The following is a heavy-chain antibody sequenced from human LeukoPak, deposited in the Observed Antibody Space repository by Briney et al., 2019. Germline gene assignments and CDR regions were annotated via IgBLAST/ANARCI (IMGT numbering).Heavy chain of an antibody. CDR2: ISSSSSYI. CDR3: ARVKTKNAFDI. Sequence: GGSLRLSCAASGFTFSSYSMNWVRQAPGKWLDWVSSISSSSSYIYYADSVKGRFTISRDNAKNSLYLQMNSLRAEDTAVYYCARVKTKNAFDIWGQGTMVTVSS. CDR1: GFTFSSYS. J-gene: IGHJ3*02. D-gene: IGHD2-8*01. V-gene: IGHV3-21*01.